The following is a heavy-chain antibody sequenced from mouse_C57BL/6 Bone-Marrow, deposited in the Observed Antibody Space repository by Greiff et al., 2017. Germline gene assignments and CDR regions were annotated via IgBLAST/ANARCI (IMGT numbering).Heavy chain of an antibody. Sequence: DVQLVESGGGLVQPGGSLKLSCAASGFTFSDYYMYWVRQTPEKRLEWVAYISNGGGSTYYPDTVKGRFTISRDNAKNTLYLQMSRLKSEDTAMYYCARPPYYDYDGFAYWGQGTLVTVSA. D-gene: IGHD2-4*01. V-gene: IGHV5-12*01. CDR3: ARPPYYDYDGFAY. CDR2: ISNGGGST. CDR1: GFTFSDYY. J-gene: IGHJ3*01.